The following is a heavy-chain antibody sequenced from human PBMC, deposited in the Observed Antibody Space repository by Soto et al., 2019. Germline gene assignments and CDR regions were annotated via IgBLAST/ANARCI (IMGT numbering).Heavy chain of an antibody. CDR3: AKYGSTVDTPLGMDV. D-gene: IGHD5-18*01. CDR1: GFTFTSYA. J-gene: IGHJ6*02. V-gene: IGHV3-23*01. Sequence: EVQLLESGGGLVQPGGSLRLSCAASGFTFTSYAMNWVRQAPGKGLEWVSAISGSGGSTYYADSVKGRFTISRDNSKNTVDLQMNSLRAEDTAVYYCAKYGSTVDTPLGMDVWGQGTTVTVSS. CDR2: ISGSGGST.